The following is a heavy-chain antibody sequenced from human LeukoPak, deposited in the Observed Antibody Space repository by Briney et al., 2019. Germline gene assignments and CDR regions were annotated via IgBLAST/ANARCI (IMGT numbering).Heavy chain of an antibody. Sequence: PSETLSLTCTVSGGSISSYYWSWLRQPPGKGLEWIGYIYYSGSTNYNPSLKSRVTISVDTSKNQFSLKLSSVTAADTAVYYCARQTGGWPSYYYYYMDVWGKGTTVTVSS. D-gene: IGHD6-19*01. V-gene: IGHV4-59*01. CDR2: IYYSGST. J-gene: IGHJ6*03. CDR1: GGSISSYY. CDR3: ARQTGGWPSYYYYYMDV.